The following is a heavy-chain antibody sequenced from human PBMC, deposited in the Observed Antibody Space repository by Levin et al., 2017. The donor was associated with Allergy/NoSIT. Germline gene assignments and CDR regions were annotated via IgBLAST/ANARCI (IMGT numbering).Heavy chain of an antibody. CDR1: GFTFSSYS. D-gene: IGHD6-13*01. CDR3: ARGLIAAAGTPHTSYYYYGMDV. Sequence: GGSLRLSCAASGFTFSSYSMNWVRQAPGKGLEWVSSISSSSSYIYYADSVKGRFTISRDNAKNSLYLQMNSLRAEDTAVYYCARGLIAAAGTPHTSYYYYGMDVWGQGTTVTVSS. CDR2: ISSSSSYI. V-gene: IGHV3-21*01. J-gene: IGHJ6*02.